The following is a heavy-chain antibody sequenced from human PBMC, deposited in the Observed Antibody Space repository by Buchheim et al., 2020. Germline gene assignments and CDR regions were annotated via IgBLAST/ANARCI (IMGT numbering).Heavy chain of an antibody. CDR2: ISPRNYT. Sequence: QVQLVESGGGLVKPGGSLRLSCAASGFTFSDYYWSWIRQAPGKGLEWLSYISPRNYTNHADSVKGRFTISRDNAKNSLYLHMNSLRAEDTAVYYCARGYSVPAALSRRYYYYYMDVWGKGTT. CDR1: GFTFSDYY. J-gene: IGHJ6*03. D-gene: IGHD2-2*01. V-gene: IGHV3-11*05. CDR3: ARGYSVPAALSRRYYYYYMDV.